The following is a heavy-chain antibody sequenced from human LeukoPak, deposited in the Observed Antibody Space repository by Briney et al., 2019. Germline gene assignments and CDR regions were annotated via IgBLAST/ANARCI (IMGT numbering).Heavy chain of an antibody. J-gene: IGHJ5*02. CDR2: ISASGGST. Sequence: GGSLRLSCAASGFTFSSYGMSWVRQAPGKGLEWVSAISASGGSTFYADSVKGRFTISRDNSKNTLYLQMNSLRAEDTAVYYCAKAFQFKRFDPWGQGTLVTVSS. CDR1: GFTFSSYG. CDR3: AKAFQFKRFDP. D-gene: IGHD5-24*01. V-gene: IGHV3-23*01.